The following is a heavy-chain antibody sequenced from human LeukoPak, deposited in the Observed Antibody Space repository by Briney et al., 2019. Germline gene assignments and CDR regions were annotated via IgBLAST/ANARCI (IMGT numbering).Heavy chain of an antibody. CDR1: GFTFSNYL. J-gene: IGHJ4*02. CDR2: INQDGSEK. Sequence: GGSLRLPCAASGFTFSNYLMSWVRQAPGKGLEWVAHINQDGSEKYYVDSVKGRFTISRDNARSSLYLQMNSLRVEDTVVYYCARVQGSSGVGIFAYWGEGRLVPVSS. D-gene: IGHD3-3*02. CDR3: ARVQGSSGVGIFAY. V-gene: IGHV3-7*01.